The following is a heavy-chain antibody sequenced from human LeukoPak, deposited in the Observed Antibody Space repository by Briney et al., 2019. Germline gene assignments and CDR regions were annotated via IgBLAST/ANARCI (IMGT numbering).Heavy chain of an antibody. CDR1: GFTFSSYG. J-gene: IGHJ1*01. D-gene: IGHD1-26*01. CDR2: ISHDGSKK. V-gene: IGHV3-30*18. CDR3: AKDPYSGSFEYFQH. Sequence: GGSLRLSCAASGFTFSSYGMHWVRQAPGKGLVWVAGISHDGSKKYYADSVKGRFTISRDNSKNTLYLQMNSLRDEDTAVYYCAKDPYSGSFEYFQHWGQGTLVTVSS.